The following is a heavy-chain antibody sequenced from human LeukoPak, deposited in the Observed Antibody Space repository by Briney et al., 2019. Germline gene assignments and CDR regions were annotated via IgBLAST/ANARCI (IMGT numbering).Heavy chain of an antibody. Sequence: GGSLRLSCAASGFIFSSYAMHWVRQAPGKGLEWVSSIRTSSDYIYYEDSVKGRFTIARDNAKNSLYLQMDSLRDEDTAVYYCARGRYYSSWYFDYWGQGTLVTVSS. CDR1: GFIFSSYA. V-gene: IGHV3-21*01. D-gene: IGHD4-11*01. CDR2: IRTSSDYI. CDR3: ARGRYYSSWYFDY. J-gene: IGHJ4*02.